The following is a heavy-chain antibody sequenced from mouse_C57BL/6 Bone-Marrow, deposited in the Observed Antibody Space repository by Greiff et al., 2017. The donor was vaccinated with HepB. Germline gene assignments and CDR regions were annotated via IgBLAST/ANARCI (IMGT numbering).Heavy chain of an antibody. CDR1: GYTFTSYW. D-gene: IGHD4-1*01. V-gene: IGHV1-64*01. Sequence: QVQLQQPGAELVKPGASVKMSCKASGYTFTSYWITWVKQRPGQGLEWIGMIHPNSGSTNYNEKFKSKATLTVDKSSSTAYMQLSSLTSEDSAVYYCAKSGTAMDYWGQGTSVTVSS. CDR3: AKSGTAMDY. CDR2: IHPNSGST. J-gene: IGHJ4*01.